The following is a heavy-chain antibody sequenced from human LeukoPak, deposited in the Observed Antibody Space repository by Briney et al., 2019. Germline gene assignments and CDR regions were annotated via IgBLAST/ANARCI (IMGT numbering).Heavy chain of an antibody. CDR3: ARHPGYSYGLNWFDP. J-gene: IGHJ5*02. CDR2: IYSGGST. Sequence: GGSLRLSCAASGFTVSSNYMSWVRQAPGKGLEWVSVIYSGGSTYYADSVKGRFTISRDNSKNTLYLQMNSLRAEDTAVYYCARHPGYSYGLNWFDPWGQGTLVTVSS. CDR1: GFTVSSNY. V-gene: IGHV3-53*01. D-gene: IGHD5-18*01.